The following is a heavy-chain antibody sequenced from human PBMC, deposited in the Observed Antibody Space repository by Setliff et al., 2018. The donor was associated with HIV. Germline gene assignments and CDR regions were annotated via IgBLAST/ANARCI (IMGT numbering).Heavy chain of an antibody. Sequence: SLTCTVSGGSISSGDYYWTWIRQPPGKGLEWIGYIYNSGSTYYEPSLRGRVTISIDRSKNQFSLKLNSVTAADTAVYYCARETNASGSLTAYWYFDLWGRGTLVTV. CDR3: ARETNASGSLTAYWYFDL. CDR1: GGSISSGDYY. J-gene: IGHJ2*01. D-gene: IGHD3-10*01. V-gene: IGHV4-30-4*08. CDR2: IYNSGST.